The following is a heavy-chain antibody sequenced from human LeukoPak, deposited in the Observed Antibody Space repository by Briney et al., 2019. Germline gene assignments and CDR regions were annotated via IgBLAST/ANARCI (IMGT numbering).Heavy chain of an antibody. Sequence: SETLSLTCTVSGGSISSSSYYWGWIRQPPGKGLEWIGSIYYSGSTYYNPSLKSRVTISVDTSKNQFSLKLSSVTAADTAVYYCARLPYDILTGYPKGFDYWGQGTLVTVSS. D-gene: IGHD3-9*01. V-gene: IGHV4-39*01. CDR3: ARLPYDILTGYPKGFDY. J-gene: IGHJ4*02. CDR2: IYYSGST. CDR1: GGSISSSSYY.